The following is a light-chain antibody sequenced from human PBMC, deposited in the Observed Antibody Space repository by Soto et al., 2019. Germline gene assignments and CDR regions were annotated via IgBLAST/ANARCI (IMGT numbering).Light chain of an antibody. CDR3: QQSYSTSIT. CDR1: QSISSY. CDR2: SAS. Sequence: DIQMTQSPSSLSASVGDRVTIACRASQSISSYLHWYQQKPGKAPELLISSASRLQSGVPSRFSGSGSGTDFTLTISSLQPEDFATYYCQQSYSTSITFGQGTRREIK. J-gene: IGKJ5*01. V-gene: IGKV1-39*01.